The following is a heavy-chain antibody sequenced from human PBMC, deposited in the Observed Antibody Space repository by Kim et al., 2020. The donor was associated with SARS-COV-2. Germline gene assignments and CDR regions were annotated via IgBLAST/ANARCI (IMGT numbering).Heavy chain of an antibody. D-gene: IGHD1-26*01. CDR2: IYSGGST. CDR1: GFTVSSNY. J-gene: IGHJ4*02. CDR3: ARGIVGATWGVYFDY. Sequence: GGSLRLSCAASGFTVSSNYMSWVRQAPGKGLEWVSVIYSGGSTYYADSVKGRFTISRDNSKNTLYLQMNSLRAEDTAVYYCARGIVGATWGVYFDYWGQGTLVTVSS. V-gene: IGHV3-66*01.